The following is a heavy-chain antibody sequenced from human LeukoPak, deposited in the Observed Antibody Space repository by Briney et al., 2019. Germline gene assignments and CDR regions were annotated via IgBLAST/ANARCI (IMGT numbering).Heavy chain of an antibody. J-gene: IGHJ4*02. CDR1: GGSISNSSYY. V-gene: IGHV4-39*01. CDR2: IYYSGSA. CDR3: ARQWVVTPND. Sequence: SETLSLTCIVSGGSISNSSYYWGWIRQPPGKGLEWIVSIYYSGSAYYNPSLKSRATISVDTSKNQFSLKLTAVTAADTAVYCCARQWVVTPNDWGQGTLVTVCS. D-gene: IGHD4-23*01.